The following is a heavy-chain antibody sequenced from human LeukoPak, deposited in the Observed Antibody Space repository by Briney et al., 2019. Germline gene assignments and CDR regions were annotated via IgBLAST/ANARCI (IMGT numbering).Heavy chain of an antibody. V-gene: IGHV3-74*01. CDR3: ARTLYSSGWYFPFDY. D-gene: IGHD6-19*01. J-gene: IGHJ4*02. CDR2: INSDGSST. CDR1: GFTFSSYW. Sequence: GGSLRLSCAASGFTFSSYWMPWVRQAPGKGLVWVSRINSDGSSTSYADSVKGRFTISRDNAKNTLYLQMNSLRAEDTAVYYCARTLYSSGWYFPFDYWGQGTLVTVSS.